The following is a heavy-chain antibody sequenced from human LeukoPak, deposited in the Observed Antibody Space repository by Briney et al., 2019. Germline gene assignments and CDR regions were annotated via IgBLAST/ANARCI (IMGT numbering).Heavy chain of an antibody. V-gene: IGHV1-18*01. J-gene: IGHJ6*03. CDR2: INPYNDIT. CDR3: ARLFGELLLPSDHFYYMDV. CDR1: GYTFTASG. D-gene: IGHD3-10*02. Sequence: ASVTLSCKASGYTFTASGLCWVRQAPGQGLEWMGWINPYNDITDYAQTFKGRVTMTTDTSTSTAYMELRSLRSDDTAVYYCARLFGELLLPSDHFYYMDVWGKGTAVTVPS.